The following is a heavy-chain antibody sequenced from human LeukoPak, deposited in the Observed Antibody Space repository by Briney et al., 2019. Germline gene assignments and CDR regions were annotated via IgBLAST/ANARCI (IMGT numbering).Heavy chain of an antibody. D-gene: IGHD1-26*01. CDR3: AKSMLYKSGSYPALGY. V-gene: IGHV3-23*01. CDR1: GFTFSSYA. CDR2: ISCSGGST. Sequence: GGSLRLSCAATGFTFSSYAMSWVRQAPGKGLEWVSAISCSGGSTYYADSVKGRFTISRDNSKNTLYLQMNSLRAEDTAVYYCAKSMLYKSGSYPALGYWGQGTLVTVSS. J-gene: IGHJ4*02.